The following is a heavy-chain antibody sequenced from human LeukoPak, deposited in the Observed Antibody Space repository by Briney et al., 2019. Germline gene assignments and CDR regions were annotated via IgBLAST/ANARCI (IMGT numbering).Heavy chain of an antibody. J-gene: IGHJ3*02. CDR3: ASSCGGDCYSSDAFDI. Sequence: GSLRLSCAASGFSFTNHALSWIRQPPGKGLEWIGYIYYSGSTNYNPSLKSRVTISVDTSKNQFSLKLSSVTAADTAVYYCASSCGGDCYSSDAFDIWGQGTMVTVSS. V-gene: IGHV4-59*11. D-gene: IGHD2-21*01. CDR2: IYYSGST. CDR1: GFSFTNHA.